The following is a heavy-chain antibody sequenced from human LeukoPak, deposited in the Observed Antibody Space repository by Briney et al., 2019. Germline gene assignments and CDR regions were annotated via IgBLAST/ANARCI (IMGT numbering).Heavy chain of an antibody. V-gene: IGHV3-74*01. J-gene: IGHJ4*02. D-gene: IGHD3-22*01. CDR1: LVTFSRYV. Sequence: GSPRPSCAASLVTFSRYVMQTGREAPGSRVMWVSRMNVDGRVTTHADSVKGRFTISRDNAKNTLYLQMNSLRAEDTAVYYCARGGDDTSGYYQDYWGQGTLVTVSS. CDR3: ARGGDDTSGYYQDY. CDR2: MNVDGRVT.